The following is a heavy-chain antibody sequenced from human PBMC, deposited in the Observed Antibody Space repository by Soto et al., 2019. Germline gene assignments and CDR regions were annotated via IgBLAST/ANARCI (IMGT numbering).Heavy chain of an antibody. D-gene: IGHD3-10*01. J-gene: IGHJ4*02. V-gene: IGHV3-48*03. CDR3: ASAVVRGSDY. CDR1: GFTFSSYE. Sequence: GGSLRLSCAASGFTFSSYEMNWVRQAPGKGLEWVSYISSSGSTIYYADSAKGRFTISRDNAKNSLYLQMNSLRAEDTAVYYCASAVVRGSDYWGQGALVTVSS. CDR2: ISSSGSTI.